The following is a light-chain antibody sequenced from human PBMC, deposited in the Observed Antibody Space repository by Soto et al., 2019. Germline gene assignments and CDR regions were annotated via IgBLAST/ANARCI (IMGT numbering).Light chain of an antibody. CDR1: QSVSSSS. V-gene: IGKV3-20*01. Sequence: EIVLTQSPGTLSLSPGERATLSCRASQSVSSSSLAWYQQKPGQAPRLLLYGASNRATAIPDRFDGSGSGTDFTLTISRLEPEDFAVYYCQQYTRRPLTFGGGTKVEIK. CDR2: GAS. CDR3: QQYTRRPLT. J-gene: IGKJ4*01.